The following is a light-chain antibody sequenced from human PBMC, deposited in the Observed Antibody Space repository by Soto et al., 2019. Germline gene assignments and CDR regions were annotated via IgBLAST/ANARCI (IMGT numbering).Light chain of an antibody. CDR2: DDN. CDR3: GSWDSSLSAYV. V-gene: IGLV1-51*01. J-gene: IGLJ1*01. CDR1: SSKIGSNS. Sequence: QYDLTQPPSVSAAPGQKVTISCSGSSSKIGSNSVSWYQQLPGTAPKLLIYDDNKRPSGIPDRFSGSKSGTSATLGITGFQTGDEADYYCGSWDSSLSAYVFGTGTKVTVL.